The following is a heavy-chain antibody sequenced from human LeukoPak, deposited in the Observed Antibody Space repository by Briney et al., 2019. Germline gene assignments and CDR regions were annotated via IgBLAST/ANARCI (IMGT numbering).Heavy chain of an antibody. V-gene: IGHV4-39*01. D-gene: IGHD6-19*01. J-gene: IGHJ4*02. Sequence: SETLSLTCTVSGGSISSSSYYWGWIRQPPGKGLEWIGSIYYSGSTYYNPSLKSRVTISVDTSKNQFSLKLSSVTAADTAVYYCARTVSGGYLFFGYWGQGTLVTVSS. CDR3: ARTVSGGYLFFGY. CDR2: IYYSGST. CDR1: GGSISSSSYY.